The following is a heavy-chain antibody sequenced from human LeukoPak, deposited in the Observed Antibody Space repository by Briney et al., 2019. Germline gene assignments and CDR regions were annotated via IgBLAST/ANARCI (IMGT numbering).Heavy chain of an antibody. V-gene: IGHV4-34*01. CDR2: INHSGST. J-gene: IGHJ4*02. Sequence: PSETLSLTCAVYGGSFSGYYWSWIRQPPGKGLEWIGEINHSGSTNYNPSLKSRVTISVDTSKNQFSLKLSSVTAADTAVYYCARGRSSGWYGPLYYFDYWGQGTLVTVSS. CDR3: ARGRSSGWYGPLYYFDY. D-gene: IGHD6-19*01. CDR1: GGSFSGYY.